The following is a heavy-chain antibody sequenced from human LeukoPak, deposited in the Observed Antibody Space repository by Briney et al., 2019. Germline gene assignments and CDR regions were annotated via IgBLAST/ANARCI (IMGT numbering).Heavy chain of an antibody. V-gene: IGHV3-72*01. Sequence: GGSLRLSCAASGFTFSDHYMDWVRQAPGKGLEWVGRIRKKANSYTTEYAASVKGRFTISRDDSKNSLYLQMNSLKTEDAAVYYCARSGRSWTQTFDYWGQGTLVTVSS. J-gene: IGHJ4*02. CDR2: IRKKANSYTT. D-gene: IGHD6-13*01. CDR3: ARSGRSWTQTFDY. CDR1: GFTFSDHY.